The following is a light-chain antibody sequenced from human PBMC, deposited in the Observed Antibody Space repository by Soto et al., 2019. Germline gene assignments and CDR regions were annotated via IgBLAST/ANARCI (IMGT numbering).Light chain of an antibody. J-gene: IGKJ1*01. CDR2: GAS. CDR3: QQYGSSPRT. Sequence: EIVMKQSPATLSVSPGERATLSCRASQSVSSNLAWYQQKPGQTPRLLIYGASTRATGIPDRFTGSGPGTDFTLTISRLEPEDFAVYYCQQYGSSPRTFGQGTKVDIK. CDR1: QSVSSN. V-gene: IGKV3-20*01.